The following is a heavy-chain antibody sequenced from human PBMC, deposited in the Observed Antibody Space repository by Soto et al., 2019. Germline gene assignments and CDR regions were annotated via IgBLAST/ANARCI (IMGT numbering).Heavy chain of an antibody. Sequence: EVQLLESGGGLIQPGGSLRLSCVASGFTFTSFAMTWVRQAPGTGLEWVAGISGSGDDTYYAPSVKGRFSISRDNSKNTVYLQMNGLRAEDTALYFCAKSVGDYNRNYYCMGVWGPGTTVAVSS. CDR3: AKSVGDYNRNYYCMGV. CDR2: ISGSGDDT. CDR1: GFTFTSFA. V-gene: IGHV3-23*01. D-gene: IGHD4-17*01. J-gene: IGHJ6*02.